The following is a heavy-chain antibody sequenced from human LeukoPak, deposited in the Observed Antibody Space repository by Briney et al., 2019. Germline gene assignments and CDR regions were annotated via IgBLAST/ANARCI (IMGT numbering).Heavy chain of an antibody. CDR2: IYSGGST. CDR3: ARGPSGYHNI. V-gene: IGHV3-66*01. CDR1: EFSVGSNY. Sequence: GGTLRLSCAASEFSVGSNYMSWVRQAPGKGLEWVSLIYSGGSTNYADSVKGRFTISRDSSKNTLYLQMNSLRAEDTAVYYCARGPSGYHNIGGQGTLVTVSS. J-gene: IGHJ4*02. D-gene: IGHD5-12*01.